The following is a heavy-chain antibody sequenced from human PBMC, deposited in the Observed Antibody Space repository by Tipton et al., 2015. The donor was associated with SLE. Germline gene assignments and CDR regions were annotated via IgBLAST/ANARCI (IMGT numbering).Heavy chain of an antibody. J-gene: IGHJ4*02. CDR1: GYTFTSCG. CDR3: ARVTHYSDYPVVDY. Sequence: QLVQSGPEVKKPGASVKVSCKASGYTFTSCGISWVRQAPGQGLEWMGWISAYNGNTNYAQKLQGRVTMTTDTSTSTAYMELRSLRSDDTAVYYCARVTHYSDYPVVDYWGQGTLVTVSS. V-gene: IGHV1-18*04. D-gene: IGHD4-11*01. CDR2: ISAYNGNT.